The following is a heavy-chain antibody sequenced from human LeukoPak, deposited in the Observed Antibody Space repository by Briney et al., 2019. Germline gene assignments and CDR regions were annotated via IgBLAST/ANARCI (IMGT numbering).Heavy chain of an antibody. D-gene: IGHD5-18*01. CDR2: ISGSGGST. CDR1: GFTFSSYA. J-gene: IGHJ5*02. Sequence: GSLRLSCAAYGFTFSSYAMRWVRQAPGKGLEWVSAISGSGGSTYYADSVKGRFTISRDNSKNPLYLQMHRLRAEDTAVYYCAKDGDVQLWLPAGWFDPWGQGTLVTVSS. V-gene: IGHV3-23*01. CDR3: AKDGDVQLWLPAGWFDP.